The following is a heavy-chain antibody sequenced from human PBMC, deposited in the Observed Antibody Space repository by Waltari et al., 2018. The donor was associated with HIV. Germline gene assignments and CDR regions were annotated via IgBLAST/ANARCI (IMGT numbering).Heavy chain of an antibody. CDR1: GGSISSGSYY. V-gene: IGHV4-61*02. Sequence: QVQLQESGPGLVKPSQTLSLTCTVSGGSISSGSYYWSWIRQPAGKGLEWIGRIYTSGSTNYNPSLKSRVTISVDTSKNQFSLKLSSVTAADTAVYYCARTPRYYYDSSVGFDYWGQGTLVTVSS. CDR2: IYTSGST. J-gene: IGHJ4*02. D-gene: IGHD3-22*01. CDR3: ARTPRYYYDSSVGFDY.